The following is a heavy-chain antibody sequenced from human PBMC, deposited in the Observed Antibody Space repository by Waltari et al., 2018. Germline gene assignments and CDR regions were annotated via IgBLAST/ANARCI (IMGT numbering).Heavy chain of an antibody. J-gene: IGHJ3*01. Sequence: QVKLQESGPGLVRPSETLSLTCLVSDQSLNTGFYWGWLRLPPGKGLEWIGSVYHSGATYYNPSLSSRVTISVDTSKNQVFLRLASVTAADTGMYYCARDHSTSWSHDAYDVWGPGTMVTVAS. CDR2: VYHSGAT. D-gene: IGHD2-2*01. CDR3: ARDHSTSWSHDAYDV. CDR1: DQSLNTGFY. V-gene: IGHV4-38-2*02.